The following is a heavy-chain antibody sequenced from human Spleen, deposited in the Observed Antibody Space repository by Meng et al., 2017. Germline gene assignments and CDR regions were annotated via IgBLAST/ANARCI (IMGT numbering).Heavy chain of an antibody. CDR3: ARGFDFWSGYLNPFDY. CDR2: IDTNTGNP. V-gene: IGHV7-4-1*02. D-gene: IGHD3-3*01. Sequence: QVQLVQSGAEVKKPGASVKVSCKASGYSFTTYAMNWVRQAPGQGLEWMGWIDTNTGNPTYAQGFTGRFVFSLDTSVSTAYLQISSLKAEDTAVYYCARGFDFWSGYLNPFDYWGQGTLVTVSS. J-gene: IGHJ4*02. CDR1: GYSFTTYA.